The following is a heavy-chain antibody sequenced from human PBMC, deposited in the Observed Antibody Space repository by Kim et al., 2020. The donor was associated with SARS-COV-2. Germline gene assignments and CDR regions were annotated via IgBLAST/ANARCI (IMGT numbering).Heavy chain of an antibody. D-gene: IGHD2-8*01. J-gene: IGHJ2*01. V-gene: IGHV3-15*01. Sequence: GGSLRLSCAASGFTFSNAWMTWVRQAPGKGLEWLGRIKSKSDGETVDYAAPVNGRFTISRDDSEKTVYLQMNSLKTDDTAVYYCTTSLYVSVFYDLWGRGTLVTVSS. CDR1: GFTFSNAW. CDR3: TTSLYVSVFYDL. CDR2: IKSKSDGETV.